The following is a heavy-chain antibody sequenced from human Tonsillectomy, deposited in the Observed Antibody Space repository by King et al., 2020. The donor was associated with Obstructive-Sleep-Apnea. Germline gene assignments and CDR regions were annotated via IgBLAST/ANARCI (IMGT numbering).Heavy chain of an antibody. CDR3: AKDRSGIAAAGTGDPDAFDI. CDR1: GFTFSSYA. J-gene: IGHJ3*02. V-gene: IGHV3-23*04. Sequence: VQLVESGGGLVQPGGSLRLSCAASGFTFSSYAMSWVRQAPGKGLEWVSAISGSGGSTYYADSVKGRFTISRDNSKNTLYLQMNSLRAEDTAVYYCAKDRSGIAAAGTGDPDAFDIWGQGTMVTVSS. CDR2: ISGSGGST. D-gene: IGHD6-13*01.